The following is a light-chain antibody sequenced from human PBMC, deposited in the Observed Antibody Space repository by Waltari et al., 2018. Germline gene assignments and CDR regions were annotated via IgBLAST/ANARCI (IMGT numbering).Light chain of an antibody. Sequence: QSVLTQPPSVSGAPGQRVTISCTGSDSNIRAGYDVHWYQQLPGTAPKLLIYGNTNRPSGVPDRFSGSKSGTSGSLAITGLQAEDEAYYYCQSYDRSLTGSWVFGGGTKLTVL. CDR3: QSYDRSLTGSWV. CDR2: GNT. J-gene: IGLJ3*02. V-gene: IGLV1-40*01. CDR1: DSNIRAGYD.